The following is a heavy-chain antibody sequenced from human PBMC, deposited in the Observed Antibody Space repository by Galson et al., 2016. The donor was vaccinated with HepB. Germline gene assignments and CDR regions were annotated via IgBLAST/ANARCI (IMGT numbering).Heavy chain of an antibody. CDR1: GYTFTSYG. D-gene: IGHD2-15*01. Sequence: SVKVSCKASGYTFTSYGISWVRQAPGQGLEWMGWVSPYNGNTNYAQKLQGRVTMTTDTSTGTAYMELRSLMSDDTAVFYCARDGSQDYSGVAAVDGMDVWGQGTTVTVSS. V-gene: IGHV1-18*01. J-gene: IGHJ6*02. CDR2: VSPYNGNT. CDR3: ARDGSQDYSGVAAVDGMDV.